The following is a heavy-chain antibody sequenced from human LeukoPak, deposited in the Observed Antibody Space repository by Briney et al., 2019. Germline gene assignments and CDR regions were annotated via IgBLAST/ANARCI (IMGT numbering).Heavy chain of an antibody. CDR3: ARASITIFGVVKLYYYGMDV. CDR1: GYTFTSYG. J-gene: IGHJ6*02. CDR2: ISAYNGNT. V-gene: IGHV1-18*01. Sequence: ASVKVSCKASGYTFTSYGISWVRQASGQGLEWMGWISAYNGNTNYAQKLQGRVTMTTDTSTSTAYMELRSLRSDDTAVYYCARASITIFGVVKLYYYGMDVWGQGTTVTVSS. D-gene: IGHD3-3*01.